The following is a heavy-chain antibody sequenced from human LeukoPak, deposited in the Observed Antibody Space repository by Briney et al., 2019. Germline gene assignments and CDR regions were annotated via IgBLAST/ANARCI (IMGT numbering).Heavy chain of an antibody. CDR1: GYTFTGYY. Sequence: ASVKVSCKASGYTFTGYYMHWVRQAPGQGLEWMGWINPNSGGTNYAQKFRGRVTMTRDTSISTAYMELSRLRSDDTAVYYCARVWTPIMITFGGVIVIDDYFDYWGQGTLVTVSS. V-gene: IGHV1-2*02. CDR3: ARVWTPIMITFGGVIVIDDYFDY. J-gene: IGHJ4*02. D-gene: IGHD3-16*02. CDR2: INPNSGGT.